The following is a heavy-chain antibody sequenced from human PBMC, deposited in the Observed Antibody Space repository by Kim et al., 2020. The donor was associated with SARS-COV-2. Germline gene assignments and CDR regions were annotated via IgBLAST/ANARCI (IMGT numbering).Heavy chain of an antibody. CDR3: ARSVGDIVVVPAATWVGYWYFDL. V-gene: IGHV7-4-1*02. D-gene: IGHD2-2*01. CDR2: INTNTGNP. CDR1: GYTFTSYA. J-gene: IGHJ2*01. Sequence: ASVKVSCKASGYTFTSYAMNWVRQAPGQGLEWMGWINTNTGNPTYAQGFTGRFVFSLDTSVSTAYLQISSLKAEDTAVYYCARSVGDIVVVPAATWVGYWYFDLWGRGTLVTVSS.